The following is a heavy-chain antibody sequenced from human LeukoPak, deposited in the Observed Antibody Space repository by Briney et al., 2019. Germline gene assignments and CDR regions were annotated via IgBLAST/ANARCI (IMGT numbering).Heavy chain of an antibody. D-gene: IGHD6-13*01. CDR1: GFTFSSYD. V-gene: IGHV3-33*01. J-gene: IGHJ4*02. CDR2: IWYDGSSK. Sequence: GGSLRLSCAASGFTFSSYDMHWVRQAPARGLEWVAVIWYDGSSKYYADSVKGRFTISRDNSKNTLYLQMDSLRAEDTAVYYCARVHSSSWAYFDNWGQGTLVTVSS. CDR3: ARVHSSSWAYFDN.